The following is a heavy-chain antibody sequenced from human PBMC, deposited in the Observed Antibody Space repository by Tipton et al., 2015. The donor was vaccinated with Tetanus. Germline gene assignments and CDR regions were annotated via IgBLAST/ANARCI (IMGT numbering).Heavy chain of an antibody. CDR2: VFRSGSA. J-gene: IGHJ4*02. CDR3: ARDDGYTGLNS. V-gene: IGHV4-30-2*01. Sequence: GASISSIYSWSWIRQPPGKGLEWIGYVFRSGSADYNPSLKSRVNISLDRSENQISLMLTSVTAADTAVYYCARDDGYTGLNSWGQGALVAVST. D-gene: IGHD5-24*01. CDR1: GASISSIYS.